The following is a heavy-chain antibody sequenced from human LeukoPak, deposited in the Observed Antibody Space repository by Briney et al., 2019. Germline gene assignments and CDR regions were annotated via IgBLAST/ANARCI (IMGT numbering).Heavy chain of an antibody. CDR1: GFTFSSYW. D-gene: IGHD5-18*01. CDR3: ARTLRGTATFDY. J-gene: IGHJ4*02. Sequence: SGGSLRLSCAASGFTFSSYWMNWVRQAPGKGLEWVASIKQDGSEKYYVDSVKGRFTISRDNAKNSLYLQMNSLRAEDTAVYYCARTLRGTATFDYWGQGTLVTVPS. CDR2: IKQDGSEK. V-gene: IGHV3-7*01.